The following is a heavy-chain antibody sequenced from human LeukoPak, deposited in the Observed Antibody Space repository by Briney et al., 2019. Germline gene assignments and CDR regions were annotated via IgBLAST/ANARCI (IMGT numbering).Heavy chain of an antibody. J-gene: IGHJ6*03. CDR1: GFTFSSYS. CDR3: ARDNEWERPYYMDV. V-gene: IGHV3-21*04. Sequence: PGGSLRLSCAASGFTFSSYSMNWVRQAPGKGLEWVSSISSSSSYIYYADSVKGRFTISRDNAKNSLYLQMNSLRAGDTAVYYCARDNEWERPYYMDVWGKGTTVTISS. D-gene: IGHD1-26*01. CDR2: ISSSSSYI.